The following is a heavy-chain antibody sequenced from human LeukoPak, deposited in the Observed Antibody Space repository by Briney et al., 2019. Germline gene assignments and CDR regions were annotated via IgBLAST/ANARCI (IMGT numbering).Heavy chain of an antibody. CDR2: IHYSGSV. CDR3: ARHRGCTSGTCKNWFDP. V-gene: IGHV4-59*01. CDR1: GGSISDSY. D-gene: IGHD2-8*01. J-gene: IGHJ5*02. Sequence: SETLSLTCTVSGGSISDSYWGWIRQPPGKGLEWIAYIHYSGSVNYNPSLKSRVTISIDTSRNQFSLKLNSVTAADTAVYYCARHRGCTSGTCKNWFDPWGQGTLVTVSS.